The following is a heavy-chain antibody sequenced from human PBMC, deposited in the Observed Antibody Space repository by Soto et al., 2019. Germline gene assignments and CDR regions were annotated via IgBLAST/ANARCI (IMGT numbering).Heavy chain of an antibody. D-gene: IGHD2-2*01. CDR3: ERDNSNQRAY. CDR2: IWYDGSNK. CDR1: GFIFSNYG. V-gene: IGHV3-33*01. J-gene: IGHJ4*02. Sequence: QVQLVESGGGVVQPGRSLRLSCAASGFIFSNYGMHWVRQAPGKGLEWVAVIWYDGSNKYYADSVKGRFTISRDNSKNTLYLQMNSLRAEHTAVYYGERDNSNQRAYWGQGTLVSVSS.